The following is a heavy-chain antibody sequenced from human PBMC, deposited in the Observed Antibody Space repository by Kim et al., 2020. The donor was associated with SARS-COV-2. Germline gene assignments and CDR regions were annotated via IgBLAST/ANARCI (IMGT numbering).Heavy chain of an antibody. CDR2: IYYSGST. Sequence: SETLSLTCTVSGGSISSSSYYWGWIRQPPGKGLEWIGSIYYSGSTYKNPSLKSRVTISVDTSKNQFSLKLSSVTAADTAVYYCARQDIVVVPAAIGFDPWGQGTLVTVSS. J-gene: IGHJ5*02. V-gene: IGHV4-39*01. D-gene: IGHD2-2*01. CDR3: ARQDIVVVPAAIGFDP. CDR1: GGSISSSSYY.